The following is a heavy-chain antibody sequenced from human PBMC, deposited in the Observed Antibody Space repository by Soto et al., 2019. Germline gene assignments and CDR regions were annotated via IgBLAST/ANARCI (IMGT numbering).Heavy chain of an antibody. CDR3: ARVSEATGPFDY. CDR1: GFTFSSYS. CDR2: ISSSSSYI. Sequence: GSLRLSCAASGFTFSSYSMNWVRQAPGKGLEWVSSISSSSSYIYYADSVKGRFTISRDNAKNSLYLQMNSLRAEDTAVYYCARVSEATGPFDYWGQGTLVTVSS. V-gene: IGHV3-21*01. J-gene: IGHJ4*02. D-gene: IGHD1-26*01.